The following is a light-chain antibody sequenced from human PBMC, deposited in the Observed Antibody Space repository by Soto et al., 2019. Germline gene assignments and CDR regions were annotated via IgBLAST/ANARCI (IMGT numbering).Light chain of an antibody. Sequence: QSVLTQPPSVSGAPGQRVTISCTGSSSNIGAGYDVHWYQQLPGTAPKLLIYGNSNRPSGVPDRFSGSIDRSSNSASLTISGLKTEDEADYFCQSYGSGIQGVFGGGTQLTVL. V-gene: IGLV1-40*01. CDR2: GNS. CDR1: SSNIGAGYD. J-gene: IGLJ3*02. CDR3: QSYGSGIQGV.